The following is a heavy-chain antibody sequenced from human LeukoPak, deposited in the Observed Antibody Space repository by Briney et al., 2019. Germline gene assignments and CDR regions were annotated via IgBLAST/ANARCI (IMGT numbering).Heavy chain of an antibody. CDR2: IDWDDDK. D-gene: IGHD3-10*01. CDR3: ARTRFGDQGSRIDF. CDR1: GFTVSSNY. J-gene: IGHJ4*02. Sequence: LRLSCAASGFTVSSNYMSWIRQPPGKALEWLARIDWDDDKFYSTSLETRLTISKDTSKNQVVLTMTNMDPVDTATYYCARTRFGDQGSRIDFWGQGTLVTVSS. V-gene: IGHV2-70*16.